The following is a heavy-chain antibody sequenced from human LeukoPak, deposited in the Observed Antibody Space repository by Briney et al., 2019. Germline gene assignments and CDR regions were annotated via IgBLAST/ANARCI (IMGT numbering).Heavy chain of an antibody. CDR2: INHSGST. CDR1: GGSSSGYY. CDR3: ARSFSSWSPQSVVDY. D-gene: IGHD6-13*01. J-gene: IGHJ4*02. Sequence: SETLSLTCAVYGGSSSGYYWSWIRQPPGKGLEWIGEINHSGSTNYNPSLKSRVTISVDTSKNQFSLKLSSVTAADTAVYYCARSFSSWSPQSVVDYWGQGTLVTVSS. V-gene: IGHV4-34*01.